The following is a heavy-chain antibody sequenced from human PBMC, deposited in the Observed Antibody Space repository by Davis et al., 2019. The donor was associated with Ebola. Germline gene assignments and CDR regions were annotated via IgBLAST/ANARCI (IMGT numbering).Heavy chain of an antibody. CDR1: GFSFSTTW. CDR2: IKSDGIST. CDR3: TRIEGYKGYYGRDV. V-gene: IGHV3-74*01. Sequence: HTGGSLRLSCVASGFSFSTTWMHWVRQAPGKGLVWLTRIKSDGISTTYADSVKGRFTISRDNAKNTLYLQMNSLRVEDTAVYYCTRIEGYKGYYGRDVWGQGTTVTVSS. J-gene: IGHJ6*02. D-gene: IGHD5-12*01.